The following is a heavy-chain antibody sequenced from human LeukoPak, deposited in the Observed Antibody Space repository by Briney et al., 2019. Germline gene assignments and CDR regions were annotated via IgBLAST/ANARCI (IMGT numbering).Heavy chain of an antibody. CDR2: INSDGGST. CDR1: GFTFSSYW. V-gene: IGHV3-74*01. D-gene: IGHD3-22*01. CDR3: ARDEVINYYDSSGYQDY. J-gene: IGHJ4*02. Sequence: PGGSLRLSCAASGFTFSSYWMHWVRQAPGKGLVWVSRINSDGGSTSYADSVKGRFTISRDNAKNTLYLQMNSLRAEDTAVYYCARDEVINYYDSSGYQDYWGQGTLVTVSS.